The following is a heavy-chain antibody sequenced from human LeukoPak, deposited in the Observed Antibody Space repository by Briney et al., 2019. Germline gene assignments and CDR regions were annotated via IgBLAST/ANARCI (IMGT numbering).Heavy chain of an antibody. CDR3: ARATYHSSGWYGAFDY. J-gene: IGHJ4*02. V-gene: IGHV4-59*01. CDR2: IYYSGST. Sequence: SETLSLTCTVSGGSISSYYWSWIRQPRGKGLEWIGYIYYSGSTNYNPSLKSRVTISVDTSKNQFSLKLSSVTAADTAVYYCARATYHSSGWYGAFDYWGQGTLVTVSS. CDR1: GGSISSYY. D-gene: IGHD6-19*01.